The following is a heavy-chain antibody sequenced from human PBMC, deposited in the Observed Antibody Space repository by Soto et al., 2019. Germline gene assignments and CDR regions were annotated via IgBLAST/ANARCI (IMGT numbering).Heavy chain of an antibody. D-gene: IGHD6-13*01. Sequence: SGPTLVNPTQTLTLTCTFSGFSLSTSGVGVGWTRQPPGKALEWLALIYWNDDKRYSPSLKSRLTITKDTSKNQVVLTMTNMDPVDTATYYCARTGSWYETDYWGQGTLVTVSS. V-gene: IGHV2-5*01. CDR1: GFSLSTSGVG. J-gene: IGHJ4*02. CDR2: IYWNDDK. CDR3: ARTGSWYETDY.